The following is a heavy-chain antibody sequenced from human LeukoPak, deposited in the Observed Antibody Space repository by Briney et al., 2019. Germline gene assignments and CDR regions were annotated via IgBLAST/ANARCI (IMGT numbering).Heavy chain of an antibody. V-gene: IGHV1-2*02. CDR2: INPNSGGT. J-gene: IGHJ4*02. CDR3: ARQGSGTDFDH. Sequence: ASVKVSCKASGYTFTGYYIQWVRQAPGQGLEWMGWINPNSGGTNYAQKFQGRVTMTRETSISTAYMEVSRLRSDDTAVFYCARQGSGTDFDHWGQGTLVTVSS. D-gene: IGHD3-10*01. CDR1: GYTFTGYY.